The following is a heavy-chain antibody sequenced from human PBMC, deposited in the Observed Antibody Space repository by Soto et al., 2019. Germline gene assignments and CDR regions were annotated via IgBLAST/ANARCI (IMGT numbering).Heavy chain of an antibody. Sequence: EVQLVESGGGLVQPGGSLRLSCVASEFTSSIYWMTWVRQAPGKGLEWVANIKPDGSEQYYLDSVKGRFTISRDNAKNSVCLQMYSLRVEDTAVYYCAREKAREVAATMLLYSALDVWGQGTTVTVSS. J-gene: IGHJ6*02. CDR2: IKPDGSEQ. CDR1: EFTSSIYW. D-gene: IGHD6-13*01. CDR3: AREKAREVAATMLLYSALDV. V-gene: IGHV3-7*03.